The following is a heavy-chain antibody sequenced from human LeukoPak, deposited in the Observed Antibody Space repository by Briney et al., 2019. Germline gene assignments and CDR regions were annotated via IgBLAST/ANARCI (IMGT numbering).Heavy chain of an antibody. D-gene: IGHD3-16*01. V-gene: IGHV4-30-4*01. Sequence: SQTLSLTCTVSGGSISSGDYYWSWIRQPPGKGLEWIGYIYYSGSTYYNPSLKSRVTISVDTSKNQFSLKLSSVTAADTAVYYCARAHQVGITDAFDIWSQGTMVTVSS. J-gene: IGHJ3*02. CDR2: IYYSGST. CDR1: GGSISSGDYY. CDR3: ARAHQVGITDAFDI.